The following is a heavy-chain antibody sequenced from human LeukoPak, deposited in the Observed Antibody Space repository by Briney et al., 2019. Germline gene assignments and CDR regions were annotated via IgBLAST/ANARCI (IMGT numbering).Heavy chain of an antibody. D-gene: IGHD5-12*01. J-gene: IGHJ4*02. CDR1: GFNFSSYA. Sequence: PGGSLRLPCAASGFNFSSYAMHWVRQAPGKGLEWVAVISYDGSNKYYADSVKGRFTISRDNSKNTLYLQRNSLGAEDTAVYYCARGPSGYHNTGGQGTLVTVSS. CDR2: ISYDGSNK. CDR3: ARGPSGYHNT. V-gene: IGHV3-30*04.